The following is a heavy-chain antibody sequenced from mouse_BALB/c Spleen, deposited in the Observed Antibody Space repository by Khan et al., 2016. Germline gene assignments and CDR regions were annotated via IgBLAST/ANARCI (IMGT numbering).Heavy chain of an antibody. CDR3: ARDAQDYGAWFVS. Sequence: QVQLQQSGPGLVAPSQSLSITCTVSGFSLTNSGVHWVRQPPGKGLDWLGVTWAGGSTDYNSAIMSRLSITKANSQNQVFVRMNSLQSGDTAMYYCARDAQDYGAWFVSWGQWTLVTVSA. J-gene: IGHJ3*01. CDR2: TWAGGST. V-gene: IGHV2-9*02. D-gene: IGHD2-4*01. CDR1: GFSLTNSG.